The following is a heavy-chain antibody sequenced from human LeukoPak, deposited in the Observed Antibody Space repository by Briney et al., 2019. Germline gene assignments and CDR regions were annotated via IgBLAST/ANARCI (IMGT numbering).Heavy chain of an antibody. V-gene: IGHV4-59*01. D-gene: IGHD5-24*01. J-gene: IGHJ3*02. CDR2: IYYSGST. CDR1: GGSISGYY. Sequence: SETLSLTCTVSGGSISGYYWSWIRQSPGKGLEWIGYIYYSGSTNYNPSLKSRVTISVDTSKNQFSLKLSSVTAADTAVYYCAREAREGHVFDIWGQGTMVTVSS. CDR3: AREAREGHVFDI.